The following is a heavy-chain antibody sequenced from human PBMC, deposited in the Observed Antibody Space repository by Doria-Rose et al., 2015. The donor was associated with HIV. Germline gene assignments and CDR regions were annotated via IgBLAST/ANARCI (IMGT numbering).Heavy chain of an antibody. CDR3: ARIKSSRWYHKYYFDF. V-gene: IGHV2-26*01. J-gene: IGHJ4*02. Sequence: ESGPVLVKPTETLTLTCTVSGVSLSSPGMGVSWIRQPPGKALEWLANIFSDDERSYKTSLKSRLTISWCTSKSQVVLTMTDMDPVDTATYYCARIKSSRWYHKYYFDFWGQGTLVIVSA. CDR1: GVSLSSPGMG. CDR2: IFSDDER. D-gene: IGHD6-13*01.